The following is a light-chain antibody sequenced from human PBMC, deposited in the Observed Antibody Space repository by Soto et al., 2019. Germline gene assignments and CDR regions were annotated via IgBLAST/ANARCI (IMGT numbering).Light chain of an antibody. Sequence: AIQMTQSPSSLSASVGDGVTMTFLASQGIRNDLGWYQQKPGKAPKLLIYAASSLQSGVPSRFSGSGSGTDFTLTISSLQPEDFATYYCLQDYNYPWTFGQGTKVDIK. J-gene: IGKJ1*01. CDR1: QGIRND. CDR3: LQDYNYPWT. CDR2: AAS. V-gene: IGKV1-6*01.